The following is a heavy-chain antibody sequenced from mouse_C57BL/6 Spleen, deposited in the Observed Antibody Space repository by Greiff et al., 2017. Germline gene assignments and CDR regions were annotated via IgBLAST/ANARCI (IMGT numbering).Heavy chain of an antibody. CDR3: ARERLGPY. CDR1: GYTFTSYW. D-gene: IGHD4-1*01. V-gene: IGHV1-50*01. Sequence: QVQLQQSGAELVKPGASVKLSCKASGYTFTSYWMQWVKQRPGQGLEWIGEIDPSDSYTNYNQKFKGKATLNVDTSSSTAYMQLSSLTSEDSAVYYCARERLGPYWGQGTTLTVSS. J-gene: IGHJ2*01. CDR2: IDPSDSYT.